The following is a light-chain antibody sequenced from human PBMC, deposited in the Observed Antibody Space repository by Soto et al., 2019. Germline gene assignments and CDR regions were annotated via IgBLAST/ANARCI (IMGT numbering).Light chain of an antibody. J-gene: IGLJ2*01. V-gene: IGLV2-14*03. CDR2: DVS. CDR3: SSYTSISTSVV. CDR1: SSDIGDYNS. Sequence: QAVLTQPASVSGSPGQSITISCTGTSSDIGDYNSVSWYQHHPGKAPKLMIYDVSSRPSGVSNRFSGSKSGNTASLTISGLQAEDEADYYCSSYTSISTSVVFGGGTKLTV.